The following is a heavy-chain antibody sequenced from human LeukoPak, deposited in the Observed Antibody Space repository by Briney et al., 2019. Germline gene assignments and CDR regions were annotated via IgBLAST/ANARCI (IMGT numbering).Heavy chain of an antibody. Sequence: QAGGSLRLSCAASGFTFSSYEMNWVRQAPGKGLEWVSYISSSGSTIYYADSVKGRFTISRDNAKNSLYLQMNSLRAEDTAVYYCARESFTMVRGVFDPWGQGTLVTVSS. D-gene: IGHD3-10*01. CDR1: GFTFSSYE. J-gene: IGHJ5*02. CDR3: ARESFTMVRGVFDP. CDR2: ISSSGSTI. V-gene: IGHV3-48*03.